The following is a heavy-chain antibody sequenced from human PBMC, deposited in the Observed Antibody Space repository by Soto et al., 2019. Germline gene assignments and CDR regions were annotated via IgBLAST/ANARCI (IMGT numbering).Heavy chain of an antibody. CDR1: GGSISSGGYS. CDR3: ATQSYSNSGAYYYYAMDV. D-gene: IGHD4-4*01. CDR2: IYQSGST. V-gene: IGHV4-30-2*01. J-gene: IGHJ6*02. Sequence: TLSLTCAVPGGSISSGGYSWSWIRQPPGKGLEWIGYIYQSGSTYYNPSLKSRVTISVDRSRNQFSLKLSSVTAADTAVYFCATQSYSNSGAYYYYAMDVWGQGTTVTVSS.